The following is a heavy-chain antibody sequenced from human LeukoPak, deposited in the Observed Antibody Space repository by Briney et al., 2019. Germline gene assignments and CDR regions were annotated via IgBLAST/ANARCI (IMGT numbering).Heavy chain of an antibody. CDR1: GFTFSSYG. Sequence: QPGRSLRLSCAASGFTFSSYGMHWVRQASGKGLEWVGRIRNKANNYATAYATSVKGRFTLSRDDSKNTAYLQMNSLKTEDTALYYCVRGAASGSYYGLGVWGQGATVTVSS. D-gene: IGHD1-26*01. V-gene: IGHV3-73*01. CDR2: IRNKANNYAT. CDR3: VRGAASGSYYGLGV. J-gene: IGHJ6*02.